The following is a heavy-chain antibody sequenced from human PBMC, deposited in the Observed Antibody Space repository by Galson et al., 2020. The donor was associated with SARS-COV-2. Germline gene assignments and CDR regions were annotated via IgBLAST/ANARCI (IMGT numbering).Heavy chain of an antibody. D-gene: IGHD2-2*01. CDR2: INPNSGGT. Sequence: ASVKVSCKASGYTFTGYYMHWVRQAPGQGLEWMGWINPNSGGTNYAQKFQGRVTMTRDTSISTAYMELSRLRSDDTAVYYCARSCSSTSCYVPRYFDYWGQGTLVTVSS. J-gene: IGHJ4*02. V-gene: IGHV1-2*02. CDR3: ARSCSSTSCYVPRYFDY. CDR1: GYTFTGYY.